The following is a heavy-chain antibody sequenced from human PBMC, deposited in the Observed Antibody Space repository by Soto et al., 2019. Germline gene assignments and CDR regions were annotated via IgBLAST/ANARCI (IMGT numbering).Heavy chain of an antibody. Sequence: ASLKVSCKASGYTFTSYGISWVRQAPGQGLEWMGWISAYNGNTNYAQKLQGRVTMTTDTSTSTAYMELRSLRSDDTAVYYCARVQDIVVVPAATRYFDYLGQGTLLTVSS. CDR1: GYTFTSYG. CDR2: ISAYNGNT. J-gene: IGHJ4*02. V-gene: IGHV1-18*01. D-gene: IGHD2-2*01. CDR3: ARVQDIVVVPAATRYFDY.